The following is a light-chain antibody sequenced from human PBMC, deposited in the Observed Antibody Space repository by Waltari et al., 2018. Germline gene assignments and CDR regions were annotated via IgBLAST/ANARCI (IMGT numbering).Light chain of an antibody. Sequence: QTARLSCSGDALPKQYTYWYQQKPGQAPVLVIYKDSERPSGIPERFSGSSSGTTVTLTINGVQAEDEADYYCQSADHSAVVFGGGTKLTVL. CDR2: KDS. CDR3: QSADHSAVV. J-gene: IGLJ2*01. V-gene: IGLV3-25*03. CDR1: ALPKQY.